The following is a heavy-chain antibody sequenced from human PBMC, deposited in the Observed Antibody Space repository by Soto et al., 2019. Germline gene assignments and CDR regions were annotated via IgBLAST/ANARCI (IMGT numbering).Heavy chain of an antibody. CDR3: ARGGVSTRTFDY. CDR2: IYPSDSDP. CDR1: GYNFAAYW. V-gene: IGHV5-51*01. J-gene: IGHJ4*02. Sequence: GESLKSSGKGSGYNFAAYWIARLRQMPGKCLELMGIIYPSDSDPRYRPSCQGQVPISADKSISSAYLQWSSLRASYTAMYYCARGGVSTRTFDYWGQGTPVTVCS. D-gene: IGHD3-3*01.